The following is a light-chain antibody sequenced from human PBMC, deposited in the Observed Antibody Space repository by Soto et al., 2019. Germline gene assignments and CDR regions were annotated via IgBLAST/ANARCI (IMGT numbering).Light chain of an antibody. Sequence: DIVMKQSPASLSVSPGERATLSCRASQSLSSYLAWYQQKPGQAPRLLIYDTSYRAAGIPARFSGSGSATDFTLTISSLEPEDFAVYYCQQRRNWITFGQGTRLEIK. CDR2: DTS. V-gene: IGKV3-11*01. J-gene: IGKJ5*01. CDR3: QQRRNWIT. CDR1: QSLSSY.